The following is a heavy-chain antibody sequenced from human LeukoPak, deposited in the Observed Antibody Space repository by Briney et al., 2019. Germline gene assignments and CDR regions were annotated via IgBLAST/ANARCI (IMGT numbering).Heavy chain of an antibody. D-gene: IGHD4-17*01. CDR1: GFTFSSYA. CDR2: ISSNGGST. V-gene: IGHV3-64*01. J-gene: IGHJ6*03. CDR3: ARVADYALAYYYMDV. Sequence: GGSLRFSCAASGFTFSSYAMHWVRQAPGKGLEYVSAISSNGGSTYYANSVKGRFTISRDNSKNTLYLQMGSLRAEDMAVYYCARVADYALAYYYMDVWGKGTTVTVSS.